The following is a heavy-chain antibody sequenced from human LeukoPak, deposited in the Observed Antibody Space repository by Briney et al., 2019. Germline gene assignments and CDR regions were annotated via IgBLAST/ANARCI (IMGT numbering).Heavy chain of an antibody. V-gene: IGHV3-23*01. J-gene: IGHJ6*03. D-gene: IGHD2-2*01. CDR1: GFTFSSDA. CDR3: AKELRELGYCSSTSCYGYYYMDV. Sequence: GGSLRLSCAASGFTFSSDAMSWVRQAPGKGLEWVSAISGSGGSTYYADSVKGRFTISRDNSKNTLYLQMNSLRAEDTAVYYCAKELRELGYCSSTSCYGYYYMDVWGKGTTVTVSS. CDR2: ISGSGGST.